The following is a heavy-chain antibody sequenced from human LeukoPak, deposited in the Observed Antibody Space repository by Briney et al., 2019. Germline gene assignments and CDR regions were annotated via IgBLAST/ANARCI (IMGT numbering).Heavy chain of an antibody. CDR2: IYYSGSA. CDR3: ARDRPGGSSLDY. CDR1: GGSISSYY. Sequence: SETLSLTCTVSGGSISSYYWSWIRQPPGKGLEWIGYIYYSGSANYNPSLKSRVTISVDTSKNQFSLKLSSVTAADTAVYYCARDRPGGSSLDYWGQGTLVTVSS. J-gene: IGHJ4*02. V-gene: IGHV4-59*01. D-gene: IGHD6-13*01.